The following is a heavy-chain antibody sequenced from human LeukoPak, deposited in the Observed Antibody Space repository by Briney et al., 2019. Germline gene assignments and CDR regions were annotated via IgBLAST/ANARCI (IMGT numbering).Heavy chain of an antibody. V-gene: IGHV1-46*01. CDR3: ARDNSVRDEAWWFNP. CDR1: GDTFTRKY. Sequence: GASVKVSCKTFGDTFTRKYMHWVRQAPGQGPEWMGVISPSGGSTTYAQKFQGRVTLTRDMSTSTDYLELSSLRSEDTAVYYCARDNSVRDEAWWFNPWGQGTLVTVSS. CDR2: ISPSGGST. D-gene: IGHD5-24*01. J-gene: IGHJ5*02.